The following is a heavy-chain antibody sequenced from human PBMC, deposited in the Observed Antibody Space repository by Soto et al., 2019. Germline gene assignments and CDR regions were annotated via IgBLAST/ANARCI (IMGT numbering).Heavy chain of an antibody. Sequence: ASVKVSCKASGYTFTNYYMHWVRQAPGQGLEWMGIIYPSGGSTRNAQKFQGRVTMTRDTSTSTVYMELSSLRSEDTAVYYCARDFSGPMEYWGRGTLVTVSS. V-gene: IGHV1-46*01. CDR1: GYTFTNYY. CDR3: ARDFSGPMEY. D-gene: IGHD3-10*01. J-gene: IGHJ4*02. CDR2: IYPSGGST.